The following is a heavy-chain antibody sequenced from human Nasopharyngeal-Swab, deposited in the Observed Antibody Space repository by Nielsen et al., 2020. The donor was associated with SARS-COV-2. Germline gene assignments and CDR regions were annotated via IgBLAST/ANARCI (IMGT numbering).Heavy chain of an antibody. CDR3: AKDPSAAMDV. J-gene: IGHJ6*03. D-gene: IGHD6-13*01. V-gene: IGHV3-23*01. CDR1: GFTFESYG. Sequence: GESLKISCEASGFTFESYGMTWVRQAPGKGLEWVSTISGSGDNTHYADSVRGRFTISRDNSPRTVFLQMTSLRAEDTALYYCAKDPSAAMDVWGKGTMVIVSS. CDR2: ISGSGDNT.